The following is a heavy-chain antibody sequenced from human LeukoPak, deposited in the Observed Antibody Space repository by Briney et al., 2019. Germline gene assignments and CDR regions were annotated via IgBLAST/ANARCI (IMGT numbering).Heavy chain of an antibody. Sequence: GGSLRLSCAASGFTFSSYSMNWVRQAPGKGLEWVSYISSSSSTIYYADSVKSRFTISRDNAKNSLYLQMNSLRADDTAVYYCAKLSSGGNSYFDYWGQGTLVTVSS. V-gene: IGHV3-48*01. D-gene: IGHD4-23*01. J-gene: IGHJ4*02. CDR1: GFTFSSYS. CDR3: AKLSSGGNSYFDY. CDR2: ISSSSSTI.